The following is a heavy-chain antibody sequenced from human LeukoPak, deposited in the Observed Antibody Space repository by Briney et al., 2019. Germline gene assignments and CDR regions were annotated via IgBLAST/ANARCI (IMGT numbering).Heavy chain of an antibody. CDR1: GGSISSSSYY. Sequence: SETLSLTCTVSGGSISSSSYYWGWIRQPPGKGLEWIGSIYYSGSTYYNPSLKSRVTISVDTSKNQFSLKLSSVTAADTAVYYCARDRVRYYDSSGYSSYNWFDPWGQGTLVTVSS. CDR3: ARDRVRYYDSSGYSSYNWFDP. V-gene: IGHV4-39*07. D-gene: IGHD3-22*01. J-gene: IGHJ5*02. CDR2: IYYSGST.